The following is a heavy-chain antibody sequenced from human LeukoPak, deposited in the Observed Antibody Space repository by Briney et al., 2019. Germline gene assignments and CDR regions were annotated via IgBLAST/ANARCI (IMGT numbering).Heavy chain of an antibody. CDR3: ARGTDTSAFDI. Sequence: SETLSLTCTVSGGSISSYYWSWIRQPAGKGLEWIGRIYSSGSTNNNPSLKSRVTMSVDTSKNQFSLKLSSVTAADTAVYYCARGTDTSAFDIWGQGTMVTVSS. D-gene: IGHD2-2*02. CDR2: IYSSGST. CDR1: GGSISSYY. V-gene: IGHV4-4*07. J-gene: IGHJ3*02.